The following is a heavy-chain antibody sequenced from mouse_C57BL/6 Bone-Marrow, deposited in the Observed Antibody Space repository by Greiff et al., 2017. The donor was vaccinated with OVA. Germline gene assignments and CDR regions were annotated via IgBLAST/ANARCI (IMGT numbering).Heavy chain of an antibody. CDR1: GFTFSDYY. CDR2: ISNGGGSP. CDR3: ARSRGNYFAD. V-gene: IGHV5-12*01. Sequence: EVHLVESGGGLVQPGGSLKLSCAASGFTFSDYYMYWVRQTPEKRLEWVAYISNGGGSPYYPDTVKGRFTISRDNAKNTLYLQMSRLKSEDTAMYYCARSRGNYFADWGQGTLVTVSA. D-gene: IGHD2-1*01. J-gene: IGHJ3*01.